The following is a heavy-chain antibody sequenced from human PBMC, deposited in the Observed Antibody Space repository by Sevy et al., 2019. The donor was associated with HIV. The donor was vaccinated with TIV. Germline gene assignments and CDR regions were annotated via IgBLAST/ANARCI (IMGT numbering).Heavy chain of an antibody. J-gene: IGHJ6*02. CDR2: IYSGGSP. CDR3: ARGLEYYGSGSYSYYYYGMDV. D-gene: IGHD3-10*01. Sequence: GGSLRLSCAASGFTVSSNYMSWVRQAPGKGLEWVSVIYSGGSPYYADSVKGRFTISRDNSKNTLYLQMNSLRAEDTAVYYCARGLEYYGSGSYSYYYYGMDVWGQGTTVTVSS. CDR1: GFTVSSNY. V-gene: IGHV3-53*01.